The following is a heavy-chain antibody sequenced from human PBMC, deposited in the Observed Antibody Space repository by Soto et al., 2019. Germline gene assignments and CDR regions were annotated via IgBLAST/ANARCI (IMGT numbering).Heavy chain of an antibody. V-gene: IGHV4-34*01. CDR3: ARGVTTGAYGPRATSTTKRYFDL. J-gene: IGHJ2*01. D-gene: IGHD1-1*01. CDR1: GGSFSGYY. CDR2: INHSGST. Sequence: PSETLSLTCAVYGGSFSGYYWSWIRQPPGKGLEWIGEINHSGSTNYNPSLKSRVTISVDTSKNQFSLKLSSVTAADTAVYYCARGVTTGAYGPRATSTTKRYFDLWGRGTLVTVSS.